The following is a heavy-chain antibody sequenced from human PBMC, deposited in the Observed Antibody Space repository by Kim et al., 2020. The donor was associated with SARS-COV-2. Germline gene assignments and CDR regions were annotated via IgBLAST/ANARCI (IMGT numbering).Heavy chain of an antibody. Sequence: GGSLRLSCAASGFTFSSYAMHWVRQAPGKGLEWVAVISYDGSNKYYVDSVKGRFTISRDNSKNTLYLQMNSLRAEDTAVYYCARALVGATLDPWGQGTLV. D-gene: IGHD1-26*01. CDR3: ARALVGATLDP. V-gene: IGHV3-30*04. CDR2: ISYDGSNK. CDR1: GFTFSSYA. J-gene: IGHJ5*02.